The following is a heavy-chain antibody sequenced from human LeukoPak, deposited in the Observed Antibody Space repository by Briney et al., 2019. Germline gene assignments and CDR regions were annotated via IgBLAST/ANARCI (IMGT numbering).Heavy chain of an antibody. J-gene: IGHJ4*02. D-gene: IGHD2-15*01. Sequence: GASVKVSCKAAGYTFTNYYMQWVRQAPGQGLEWMGMINPRDGSTSYAQKFQGRVTVTRDTSTSTVYMELSSLRSEDTAVYYCARVYCSGGSCYEFDFWGQGTLVTVSS. CDR3: ARVYCSGGSCYEFDF. V-gene: IGHV1-46*03. CDR2: INPRDGST. CDR1: GYTFTNYY.